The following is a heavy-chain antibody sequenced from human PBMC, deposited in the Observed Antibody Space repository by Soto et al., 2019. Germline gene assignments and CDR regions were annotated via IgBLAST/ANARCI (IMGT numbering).Heavy chain of an antibody. CDR1: GFTFDDYA. D-gene: IGHD6-19*01. CDR2: ISWNSGSI. V-gene: IGHV3-9*01. J-gene: IGHJ4*02. CDR3: AKDTMSIAVAGIDY. Sequence: EVQLVESGGGLVQPGRSLRLSCAASGFTFDDYAMHWVRQAPGKGLEWVSGISWNSGSIGYADSVKGRFTISRDNAKXXXYLQMNXXXXXXXALYYCAKDTMSIAVAGIDYWGQGTLVTVSS.